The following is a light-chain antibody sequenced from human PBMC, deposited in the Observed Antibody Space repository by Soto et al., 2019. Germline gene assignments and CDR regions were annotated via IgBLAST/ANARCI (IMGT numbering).Light chain of an antibody. Sequence: IQMTQSPSTRSASVVSRVTITCRASQSISNRVAWYQQKPGKAPRLLIYDASSLESGVPSRFSGSGSGTEFTLTISSLQPDDFATYYCQQYNSYSTFGQGTKVDIK. CDR2: DAS. J-gene: IGKJ1*01. CDR1: QSISNR. V-gene: IGKV1-5*01. CDR3: QQYNSYST.